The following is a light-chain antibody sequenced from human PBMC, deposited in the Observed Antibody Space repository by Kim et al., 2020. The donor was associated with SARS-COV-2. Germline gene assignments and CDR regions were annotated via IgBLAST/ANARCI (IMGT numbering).Light chain of an antibody. CDR3: QQYYSTPPS. CDR1: QTVLYNSNNKNY. V-gene: IGKV4-1*01. CDR2: WAS. Sequence: RATLNCKSSQTVLYNSNNKNYLAWYQQKPEQATKLLIYWASIREAGVSDRFSGSGSETDFTLTISSLQAEDVAVYYSQQYYSTPPSFGQGTKLEI. J-gene: IGKJ2*03.